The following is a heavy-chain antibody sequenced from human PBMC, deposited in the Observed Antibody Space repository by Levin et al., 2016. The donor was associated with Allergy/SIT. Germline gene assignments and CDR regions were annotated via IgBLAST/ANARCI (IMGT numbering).Heavy chain of an antibody. CDR2: ISAYNGNT. V-gene: IGHV1-18*01. Sequence: WVRQAPGQGLEWMGWISAYNGNTNYAQKLQGRVTMTTDTSTSTAYMELRSLRSDDTAVYYCARDSIRYFDWLFPDYWGQGTLVTVSS. J-gene: IGHJ4*02. D-gene: IGHD3-9*01. CDR3: ARDSIRYFDWLFPDY.